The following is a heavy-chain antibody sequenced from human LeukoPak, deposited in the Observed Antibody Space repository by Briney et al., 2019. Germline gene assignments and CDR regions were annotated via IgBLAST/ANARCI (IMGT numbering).Heavy chain of an antibody. CDR2: IYYSGST. CDR3: ARTAVAGYYYGMDV. Sequence: SETLSLTCTVSGGSISSYYWSWIRQPPGKGLEWIGYIYYSGSTNYNPSLKSRVTISVDTPKNQFSLKLSSVTAADTAVYYCARTAVAGYYYGMDVWGQGTTVTVSS. CDR1: GGSISSYY. D-gene: IGHD6-19*01. J-gene: IGHJ6*02. V-gene: IGHV4-59*08.